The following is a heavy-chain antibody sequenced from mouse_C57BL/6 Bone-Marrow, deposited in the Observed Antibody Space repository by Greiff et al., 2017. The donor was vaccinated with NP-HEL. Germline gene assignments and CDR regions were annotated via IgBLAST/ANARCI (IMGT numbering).Heavy chain of an antibody. J-gene: IGHJ1*03. D-gene: IGHD2-12*01. CDR2: IHPNSGST. V-gene: IGHV1-64*01. CDR1: GYTFTSYW. CDR3: ARRDSCPSYWYFDV. Sequence: QVHVKQPGAELVKPGASVKLSCKASGYTFTSYWMHWVKQRPGQGLEWIGMIHPNSGSTNYNEKFKSKATLTVDKSSSTAYMQLSSLTSEDSAVYYCARRDSCPSYWYFDVWGTGTTVTVSS.